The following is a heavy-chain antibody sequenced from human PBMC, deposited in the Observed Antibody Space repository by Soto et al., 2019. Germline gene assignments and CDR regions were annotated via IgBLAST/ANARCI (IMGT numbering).Heavy chain of an antibody. V-gene: IGHV1-18*01. J-gene: IGHJ2*01. Sequence: QVQLVQSGAEVTEPGASVKLSCQASGYTFMNYAISWVRQAPGQGLEWMGWISPSTGNTDQAQNFQGRVTMTLDTSTNTANMELRTVRSDDSAVYYCARCYCSVGSCYTCWHFDLWGRGTLVTVSS. D-gene: IGHD2-15*01. CDR2: ISPSTGNT. CDR1: GYTFMNYA. CDR3: ARCYCSVGSCYTCWHFDL.